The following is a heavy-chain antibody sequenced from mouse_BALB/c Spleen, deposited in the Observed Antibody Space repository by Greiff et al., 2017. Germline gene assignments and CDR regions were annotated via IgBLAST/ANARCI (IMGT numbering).Heavy chain of an antibody. CDR3: ARGLGLYAMDY. CDR2: IDPYYGGT. Sequence: VQLQQPGAELVRPGASVKISCKASGYSFTGYNMNWVKQSNGKSLEWIGNIDPYYGGTSYNQKFKGKATLTVDKSSSTAYMQLKSLTSEDSAVYYCARGLGLYAMDYWGQGTSVTVSS. V-gene: IGHV1-39*01. D-gene: IGHD4-1*01. CDR1: GYSFTGYN. J-gene: IGHJ4*01.